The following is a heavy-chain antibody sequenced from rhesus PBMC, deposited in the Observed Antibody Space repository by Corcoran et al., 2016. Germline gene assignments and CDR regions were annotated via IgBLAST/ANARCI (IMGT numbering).Heavy chain of an antibody. D-gene: IGHD1-44*02. V-gene: IGHV4S9*01. CDR1: GGSISDSYY. J-gene: IGHJ4*01. Sequence: QVQLQESGPGPVKPSETLSLTCAVSGGSISDSYYWNWIRQPPGKGREWLGKFYGKPGVTYNKPSLKGRVTISKDTSKNQFFLKLTSVTAADTAVYYGARAPTLASTGGHFDDWGQGVLVTVSS. CDR2: FYGKPGVT. CDR3: ARAPTLASTGGHFDD.